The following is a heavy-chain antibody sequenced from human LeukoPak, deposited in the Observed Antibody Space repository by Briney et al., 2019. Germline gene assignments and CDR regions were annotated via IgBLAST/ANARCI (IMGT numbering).Heavy chain of an antibody. D-gene: IGHD6-13*01. J-gene: IGHJ6*03. V-gene: IGHV3-48*03. CDR1: GFTFSSYE. Sequence: PGGSLRLSCAASGFTFSSYEMNWVRQAPGKGLEWVSYISSSGSTIYYADSVKGRFTISRDNAKNSLYLQMNSLRAEDTAVYYCARAGIAAANYYMDVWGKGTTVTISS. CDR3: ARAGIAAANYYMDV. CDR2: ISSSGSTI.